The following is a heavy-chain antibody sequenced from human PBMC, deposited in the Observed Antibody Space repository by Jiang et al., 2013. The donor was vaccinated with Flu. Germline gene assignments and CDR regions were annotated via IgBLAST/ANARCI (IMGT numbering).Heavy chain of an antibody. CDR2: IYPGDSDT. J-gene: IGHJ4*02. Sequence: IIYPGDSDTRYSPSFQGQVTISADKSISTAYLQWSSLKASDTAMYYCARAGYSREFDYWGQGTLVTVSS. D-gene: IGHD6-13*01. CDR3: ARAGYSREFDY. V-gene: IGHV5-51*01.